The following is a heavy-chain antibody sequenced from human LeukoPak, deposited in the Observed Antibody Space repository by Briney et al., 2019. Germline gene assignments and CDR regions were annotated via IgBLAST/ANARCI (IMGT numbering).Heavy chain of an antibody. V-gene: IGHV3-7*01. D-gene: IGHD2-15*01. Sequence: GGSLRLSCAASGFTISNYWMTWVRQAPAKGPEWVANIKQDESEKYYVESVKGRFTVSRDNSKNSVYLQMNSLRAEDTAMYYCATPVGGVWSFDYWGQGTLVTVSS. CDR3: ATPVGGVWSFDY. CDR1: GFTISNYW. CDR2: IKQDESEK. J-gene: IGHJ4*02.